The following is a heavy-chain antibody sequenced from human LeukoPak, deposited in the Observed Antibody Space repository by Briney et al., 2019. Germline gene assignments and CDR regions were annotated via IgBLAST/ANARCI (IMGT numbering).Heavy chain of an antibody. CDR1: GFTFSSYA. J-gene: IGHJ3*02. D-gene: IGHD3-10*01. CDR2: ISGSGGST. V-gene: IGHV3-23*01. CDR3: AKGGNYYGSGSYYNAFGI. Sequence: GGSLRLSCAASGFTFSSYAMSWVRQAPGKGLEWVSAISGSGGSTYYADSVKGRFTISRDNSKNTLYLQMNSLRAEDTAVYYCAKGGNYYGSGSYYNAFGIWGQGTMVTVSS.